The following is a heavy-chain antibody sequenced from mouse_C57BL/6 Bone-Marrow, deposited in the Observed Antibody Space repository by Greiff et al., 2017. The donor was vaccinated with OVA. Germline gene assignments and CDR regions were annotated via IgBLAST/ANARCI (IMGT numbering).Heavy chain of an antibody. Sequence: EVKLMESGGDLVKPGGSLKLSCAASGFTFSSYGMSWVRQTPDKRLEWVATISSGGSYTYYPDSVKGRFTSSRDNAKNTLYLQRSSLKSEDTAMYYCARRGYGYYVGFAYWGQGTLVTVSA. CDR3: ARRGYGYYVGFAY. J-gene: IGHJ3*01. CDR1: GFTFSSYG. D-gene: IGHD2-3*01. V-gene: IGHV5-6*02. CDR2: ISSGGSYT.